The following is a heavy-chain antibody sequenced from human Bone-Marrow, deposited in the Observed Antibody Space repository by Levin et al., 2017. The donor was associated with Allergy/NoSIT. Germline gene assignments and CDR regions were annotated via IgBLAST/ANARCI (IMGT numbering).Heavy chain of an antibody. D-gene: IGHD1-26*01. V-gene: IGHV1-18*01. J-gene: IGHJ4*02. CDR3: ARGLSWEPLDY. Sequence: ASVKVSCKASGFTFTTYDLYWVRQAPGQGLEWMGWISGYDGDTKYAQKFQGRVTMTTDTSTTTGALELTSLTSDDTAVYFCARGLSWEPLDYWGQGTMVSVSS. CDR1: GFTFTTYD. CDR2: ISGYDGDT.